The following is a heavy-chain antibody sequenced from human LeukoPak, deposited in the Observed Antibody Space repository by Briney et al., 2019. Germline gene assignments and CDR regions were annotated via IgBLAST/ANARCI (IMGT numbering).Heavy chain of an antibody. CDR3: AREDCSGGSCYTKYTNHAFDI. CDR1: GGSISSYY. V-gene: IGHV4-59*01. CDR2: IYYSGST. J-gene: IGHJ3*02. D-gene: IGHD2-15*01. Sequence: SETLSLTCTVSGGSISSYYWSWIRQPPGKGLEWIGYIYYSGSTNYNPSLKSRVTISVDTSKNQFSLKLSSVTAADTAVYYCAREDCSGGSCYTKYTNHAFDIRGQGTMVTVSS.